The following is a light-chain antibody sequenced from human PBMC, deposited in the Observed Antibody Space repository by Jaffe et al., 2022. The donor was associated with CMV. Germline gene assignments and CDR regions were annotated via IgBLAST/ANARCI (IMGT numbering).Light chain of an antibody. CDR2: RAS. J-gene: IGKJ1*01. CDR1: QDIGID. CDR3: QQYNNWRT. V-gene: IGKV3-15*01. Sequence: EIVMTQSPATLSVSPGERATLSCRASQDIGIDLGWYQQKPGQAPRLLVYRASTRATGIPARFSGSGSGTEFTLTISSLQSEDFAFYYCQQYNNWRTFGQGTTVEVK.